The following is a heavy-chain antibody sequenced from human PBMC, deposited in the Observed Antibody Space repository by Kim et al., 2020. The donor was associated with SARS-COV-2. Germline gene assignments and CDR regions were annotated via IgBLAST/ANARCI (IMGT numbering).Heavy chain of an antibody. D-gene: IGHD4-17*01. CDR3: GRDDDGGNKATWYFDL. J-gene: IGHJ2*01. V-gene: IGHV3-11*04. Sequence: DSVKGRFTIPRDNAQNSLYLQMNSLTADDTAVYYCGRDDDGGNKATWYFDLWGRGTQVTVSS.